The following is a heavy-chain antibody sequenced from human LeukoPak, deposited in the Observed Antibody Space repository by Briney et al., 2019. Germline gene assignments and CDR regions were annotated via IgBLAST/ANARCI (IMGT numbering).Heavy chain of an antibody. D-gene: IGHD1-1*01. CDR1: GFTFSSYS. V-gene: IGHV3-21*01. CDR2: ISSSSSYI. CDR3: ARAGTTIHLFDY. J-gene: IGHJ4*02. Sequence: GGSLRLSCAASGFTFSSYSMNWVRQAPGKGLEWVSSISSSSSYIYYADSVKGRFTISRGNAKNSLYLQMNSLRAEDTAVYYCARAGTTIHLFDYWGQGTLVTVSS.